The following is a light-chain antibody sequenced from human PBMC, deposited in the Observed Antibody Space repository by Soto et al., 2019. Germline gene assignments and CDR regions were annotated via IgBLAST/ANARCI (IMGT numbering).Light chain of an antibody. CDR2: YDS. J-gene: IGLJ2*01. Sequence: SYELTQPPSVSVAPGKTARITCGGTKIGSKSVHWYQQKPGQAPVLVIYYDSDRPSGIPERFSGSNSGNTDTLTISRVEAGDEADYYCQVWDSSSDHVVFGGGTKLTVL. CDR1: KIGSKS. V-gene: IGLV3-21*04. CDR3: QVWDSSSDHVV.